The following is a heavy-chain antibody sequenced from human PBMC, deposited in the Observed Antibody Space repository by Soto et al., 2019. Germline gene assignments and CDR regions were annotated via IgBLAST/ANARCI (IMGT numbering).Heavy chain of an antibody. D-gene: IGHD5-12*01. CDR2: INTGNGNT. J-gene: IGHJ5*02. CDR3: ARAISGYVT. V-gene: IGHV1-3*04. Sequence: GASVKVSCKASGITYTTYAIHWVRQAPGQGLEWMGWINTGNGNTRYSQRFQGRVTLTTDTSASTAYMDLGSLTSEDTAVYYCARAISGYVTWGQGTLVTVSS. CDR1: GITYTTYA.